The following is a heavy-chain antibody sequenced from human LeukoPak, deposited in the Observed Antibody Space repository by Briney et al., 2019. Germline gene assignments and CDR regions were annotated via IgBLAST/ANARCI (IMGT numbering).Heavy chain of an antibody. CDR1: GGSFSGYY. D-gene: IGHD3-3*01. V-gene: IGHV4-34*01. Sequence: SETLSLTCAVYGGSFSGYYWSWIRQPPGKGLEWIGEINHSGSTNYNPSLKSRVTISVDTSKNQFSLKLSSVTAADTAVYYCARQAIFGVVIDWFDPWGQGTLVTVSS. CDR2: INHSGST. J-gene: IGHJ5*02. CDR3: ARQAIFGVVIDWFDP.